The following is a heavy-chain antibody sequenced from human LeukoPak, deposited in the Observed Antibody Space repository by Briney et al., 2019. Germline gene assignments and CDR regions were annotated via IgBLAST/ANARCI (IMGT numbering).Heavy chain of an antibody. Sequence: SETLSLTCAVSGGSISSSNWWSWVRQPPGKWLEWIGEIYHSGSTNYNPSLKSRVIIIIDTPKNHFSLTLSSVTAADTAVYYCARSDGYGLVGIWGQGTMVTVSS. CDR2: IYHSGST. D-gene: IGHD3-10*01. CDR1: GGSISSSNW. V-gene: IGHV4-4*02. CDR3: ARSDGYGLVGI. J-gene: IGHJ3*02.